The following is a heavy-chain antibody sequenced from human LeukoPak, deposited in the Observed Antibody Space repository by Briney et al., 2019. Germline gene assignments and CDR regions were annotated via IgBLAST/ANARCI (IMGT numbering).Heavy chain of an antibody. CDR1: GGSFSGYY. J-gene: IGHJ3*02. CDR2: INHSGST. D-gene: IGHD7-27*01. Sequence: PSETLSLTCAVYGGSFSGYYWSWIRQPPGKGLEWIGEINHSGSTNYNPSLKSRVTISVDTSKNQFSLQLNSVTPEDTAVYYCAREKLGTCAFDIWGQGTMVTVSS. V-gene: IGHV4-34*01. CDR3: AREKLGTCAFDI.